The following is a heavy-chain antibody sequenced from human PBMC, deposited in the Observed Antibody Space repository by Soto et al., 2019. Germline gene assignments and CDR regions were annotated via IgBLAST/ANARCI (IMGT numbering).Heavy chain of an antibody. CDR3: AADSGSYFRYGY. CDR2: IVVGGGNT. Sequence: SVNVSCKSSGFTFTSSAVQWVRQARGQRLEWIGWIVVGGGNTNYAQKFQERVTITRDMSTSTAYMELSSLRSEDTAVYYCAADSGSYFRYGYWGQGTLVTVSS. CDR1: GFTFTSSA. J-gene: IGHJ4*02. D-gene: IGHD1-26*01. V-gene: IGHV1-58*01.